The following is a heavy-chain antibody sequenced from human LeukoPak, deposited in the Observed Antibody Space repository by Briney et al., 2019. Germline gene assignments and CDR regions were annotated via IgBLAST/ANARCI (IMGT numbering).Heavy chain of an antibody. J-gene: IGHJ4*02. CDR2: IYHSGST. CDR3: ASGSYKDFDY. CDR1: GYTISSGYY. V-gene: IGHV4-38-2*02. Sequence: SETLSLTCTVSGYTISSGYYWGWIRQPPGKGLEWIGGIYHSGSTYYNPSLKSRVTISVDTSKNQFSLKLSSVTAADTAVYYCASGSYKDFDYWGQGTLVTVSS. D-gene: IGHD1-26*01.